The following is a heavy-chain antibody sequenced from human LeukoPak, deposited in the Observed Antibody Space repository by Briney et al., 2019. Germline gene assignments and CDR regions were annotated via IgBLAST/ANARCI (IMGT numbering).Heavy chain of an antibody. V-gene: IGHV1-8*03. Sequence: ASVKVSCKASGYTFTSYDINWVRQATGQGLEWMGWMNPNSGDTGYAQKFQGRVTITRNTSISTAYMELSSLRSEDTAVCYCARVGNSLPFDYWGQGTLVTVSS. J-gene: IGHJ4*02. D-gene: IGHD4-23*01. CDR3: ARVGNSLPFDY. CDR2: MNPNSGDT. CDR1: GYTFTSYD.